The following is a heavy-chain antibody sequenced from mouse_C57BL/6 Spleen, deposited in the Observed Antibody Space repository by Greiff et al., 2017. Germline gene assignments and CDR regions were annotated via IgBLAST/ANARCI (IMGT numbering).Heavy chain of an antibody. Sequence: VQLQQSGAELVRPGASVTLSCKASGYTFTDYEMHWVKQTPVHGLEWIGAIDPETGGTAYNQKFKGKAILTADKSSSTAYMELRSLTSEDSAVYYCTRRPLRYYGSSYWYFDVWGTGTTVTVSS. D-gene: IGHD1-1*01. CDR3: TRRPLRYYGSSYWYFDV. CDR1: GYTFTDYE. J-gene: IGHJ1*03. V-gene: IGHV1-15*01. CDR2: IDPETGGT.